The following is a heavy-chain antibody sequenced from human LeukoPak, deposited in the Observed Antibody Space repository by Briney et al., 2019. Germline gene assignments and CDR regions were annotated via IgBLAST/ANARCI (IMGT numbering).Heavy chain of an antibody. Sequence: ASVKVSCKASGYTFTGYYMHWVRQAPGQGLEWMGWINPNSGGTNYAQNFQGRVTMTRDTSISTAYMELTRLRSDDTAVYYCARGTGEGYTYGRYYFDYWGQGTLVTVSS. J-gene: IGHJ4*02. D-gene: IGHD5-18*01. V-gene: IGHV1-2*02. CDR2: INPNSGGT. CDR3: ARGTGEGYTYGRYYFDY. CDR1: GYTFTGYY.